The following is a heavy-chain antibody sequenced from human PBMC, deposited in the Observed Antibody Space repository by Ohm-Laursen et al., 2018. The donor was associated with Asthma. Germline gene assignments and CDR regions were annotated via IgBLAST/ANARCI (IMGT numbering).Heavy chain of an antibody. CDR3: ARDRYYDNGGLDV. CDR2: IYHSGST. D-gene: IGHD3-9*01. J-gene: IGHJ6*02. Sequence: TLSLTWTVSGASISSDRYFWSWIRQRPGTGLEWVGYIYHSGSTYYSPSLKSRVTMSVDTSMNQFSLNLNSVTAADTAVYYCARDRYYDNGGLDVWGQGTPVTVSS. CDR1: GASISSDRYF. V-gene: IGHV4-31*02.